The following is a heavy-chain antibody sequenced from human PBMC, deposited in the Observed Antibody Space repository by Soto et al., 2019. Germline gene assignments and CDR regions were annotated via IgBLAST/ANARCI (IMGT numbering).Heavy chain of an antibody. CDR2: IKHDGNEK. CDR3: VRATLSWGHYYFRGLDV. Sequence: GGSLRLSCAATGFMFGTYWMSWVRQAPGKGLEWVANIKHDGNEKYYADSVKGRFTVSRDNVKNFLHLQMSSLRGDDTGVYFCVRATLSWGHYYFRGLDVWGQGTTVTVS. J-gene: IGHJ6*02. D-gene: IGHD3-22*01. V-gene: IGHV3-7*01. CDR1: GFMFGTYW.